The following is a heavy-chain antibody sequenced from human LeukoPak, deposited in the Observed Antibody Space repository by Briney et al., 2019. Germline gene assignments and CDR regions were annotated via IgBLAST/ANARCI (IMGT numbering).Heavy chain of an antibody. D-gene: IGHD7-27*01. CDR2: ISGSGGST. V-gene: IGHV3-23*01. Sequence: GGSLRLSCAASGFTFSSYAMSWVRQAPGKGLEWVSAISGSGGSTYYADSVKGRFTISRDNSKNTLYLQMNSLRAEDTAVYYCARGYNWGSPTRNFYYLDVWGKGTTVTVSS. CDR1: GFTFSSYA. CDR3: ARGYNWGSPTRNFYYLDV. J-gene: IGHJ6*03.